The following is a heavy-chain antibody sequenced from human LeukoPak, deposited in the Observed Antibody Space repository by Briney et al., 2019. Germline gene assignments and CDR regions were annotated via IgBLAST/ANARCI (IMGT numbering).Heavy chain of an antibody. J-gene: IGHJ4*02. D-gene: IGHD1-26*01. Sequence: GESLKISCNGSGYXFTSYWISWVRPMPGKGLEWMGLIYPDDSDTRYSPSFEGQVTISVDKSISTAYLQWSSLRASDTAKYYCANGLIEGAFDYWGQRTLVTVSS. CDR3: ANGLIEGAFDY. CDR1: GYXFTSYW. V-gene: IGHV5-51*01. CDR2: IYPDDSDT.